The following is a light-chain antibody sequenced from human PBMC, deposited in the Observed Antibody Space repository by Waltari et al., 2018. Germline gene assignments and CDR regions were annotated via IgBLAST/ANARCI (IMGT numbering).Light chain of an antibody. Sequence: QLVLTQSPSASASLGASVKLTCTLSSGHSSTVIAWLQQQREKGPRYLMKVNREGSQSKGDKIPGRFSGSSSGAVHFITISSLQSEDEADYYCQTGGHGTWVFGGGTKLTVL. CDR3: QTGGHGTWV. CDR2: VNREGSQ. V-gene: IGLV4-69*01. J-gene: IGLJ3*02. CDR1: SGHSSTV.